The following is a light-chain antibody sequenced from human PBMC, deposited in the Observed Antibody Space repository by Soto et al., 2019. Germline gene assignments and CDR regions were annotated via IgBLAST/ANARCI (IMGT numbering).Light chain of an antibody. J-gene: IGKJ1*01. CDR2: AAS. CDR1: QDISNF. Sequence: DFQMTQSPSSLSASVGDRVTISCRAGQDISNFLAWYQQRPGKVPKLLISAASTLQSGVPSRFSGSGSGTDFTLTISSLQPEDAATYFCQRYRGAPRTFGQGTKVEIK. V-gene: IGKV1-27*01. CDR3: QRYRGAPRT.